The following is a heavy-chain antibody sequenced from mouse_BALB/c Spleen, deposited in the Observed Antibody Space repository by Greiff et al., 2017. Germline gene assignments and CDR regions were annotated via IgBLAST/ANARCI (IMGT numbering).Heavy chain of an antibody. CDR1: GYIFTDYA. Sequence: QVQLQQSGAELVRPGVSVKISCKGSGYIFTDYAMHWVKQSHAKSLEWIGVISTYYGDASYNQKFKGKATMTVDKSSSTAYMELARLTSEDSAIYYCARGSSYAYYAMDYWGQGTSVTVSS. J-gene: IGHJ4*01. CDR3: ARGSSYAYYAMDY. D-gene: IGHD1-1*01. V-gene: IGHV1S137*01. CDR2: ISTYYGDA.